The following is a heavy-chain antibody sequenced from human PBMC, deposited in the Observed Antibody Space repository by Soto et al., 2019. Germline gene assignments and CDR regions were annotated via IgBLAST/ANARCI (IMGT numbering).Heavy chain of an antibody. V-gene: IGHV4-34*01. D-gene: IGHD6-6*01. CDR1: GGSFSGYY. CDR2: INHSGST. Sequence: SETLSLTCAVYGGSFSGYYWSWIRQPPGKGLEWIGEINHSGSTNYNPSLKSRVTISVDTSKNQFSLKLSSVTAADTAVYYCARPSSSSAAVYYFDYLGHGTLVTVSS. CDR3: ARPSSSSAAVYYFDY. J-gene: IGHJ4*01.